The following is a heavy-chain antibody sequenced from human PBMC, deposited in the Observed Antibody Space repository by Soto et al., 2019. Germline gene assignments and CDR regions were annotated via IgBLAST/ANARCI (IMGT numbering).Heavy chain of an antibody. CDR1: GYTFTDHL. D-gene: IGHD3-22*01. Sequence: ASVKVSCKASGYTFTDHLIHWVRQSPGQGLQWVGWVHPDSGGTNVAQAFQDRVTMTADTPITTAYMDLARLRPDDTAIFYCARGAQGFFPVSGIYFYFDHWGQGTPVTVSS. CDR3: ARGAQGFFPVSGIYFYFDH. J-gene: IGHJ4*02. CDR2: VHPDSGGT. V-gene: IGHV1-2*02.